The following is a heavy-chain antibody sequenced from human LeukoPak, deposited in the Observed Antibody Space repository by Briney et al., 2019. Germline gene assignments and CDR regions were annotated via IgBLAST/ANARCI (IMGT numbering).Heavy chain of an antibody. V-gene: IGHV3-7*01. CDR3: ARDEEVTMATLPFDY. Sequence: PGGSLRLSCAASGFTFSDYWMNWFRQAPGEGLEWVANIKEDGSEKSYVDSVKGRFSLSRDNAKNSMYLQMNSLRVEDTAVYYCARDEEVTMATLPFDYWGQGILVSVSS. CDR1: GFTFSDYW. CDR2: IKEDGSEK. D-gene: IGHD5-24*01. J-gene: IGHJ4*02.